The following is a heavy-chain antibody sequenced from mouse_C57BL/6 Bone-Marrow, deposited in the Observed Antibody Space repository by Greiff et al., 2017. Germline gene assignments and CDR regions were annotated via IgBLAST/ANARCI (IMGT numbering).Heavy chain of an antibody. CDR2: IYPRSGNT. D-gene: IGHD2-1*01. J-gene: IGHJ3*01. CDR3: ARDGIYYGNYGWFAY. V-gene: IGHV1-81*01. CDR1: GYTFTSYG. Sequence: QVQLQQSGAELARPGASVKLSCKASGYTFTSYGISWVKQRNGQGLEWIGEIYPRSGNTYYNEKFKGKATLTADKSSSTAYMELRSLTSEDSAVYFCARDGIYYGNYGWFAYWGQGTLVTVSA.